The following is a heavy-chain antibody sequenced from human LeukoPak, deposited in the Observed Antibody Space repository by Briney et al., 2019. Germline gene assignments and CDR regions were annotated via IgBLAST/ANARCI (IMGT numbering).Heavy chain of an antibody. CDR1: GFTFSSYS. J-gene: IGHJ4*02. Sequence: PGGSLRLSCAASGFTFSSYSMNWVRQAPGKGLEWVSYISSSSSTIYYADSVKGRFTISRDNAKTSLYLQMNSLRAEDTAIYYCATYRWLGDWGQGTLVTVSS. CDR3: ATYRWLGD. D-gene: IGHD3-10*01. V-gene: IGHV3-48*01. CDR2: ISSSSSTI.